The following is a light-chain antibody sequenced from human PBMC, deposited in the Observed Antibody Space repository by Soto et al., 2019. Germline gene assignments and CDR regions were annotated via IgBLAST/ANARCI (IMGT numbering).Light chain of an antibody. CDR3: SSYAVSNNFDV. CDR2: DVS. V-gene: IGLV2-8*01. J-gene: IGLJ1*01. Sequence: QSALTQPPSASGSPGQSVTISCTGTSSDVGGYNYVSWYQQHPGKAPKLMISDVSKRPSGVPDRFSGSKSGNTASLTVSGLQAEDEADYYCSSYAVSNNFDVFGAGTKVTVL. CDR1: SSDVGGYNY.